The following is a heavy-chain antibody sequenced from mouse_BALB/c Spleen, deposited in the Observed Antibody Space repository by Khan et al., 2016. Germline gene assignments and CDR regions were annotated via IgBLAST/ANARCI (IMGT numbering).Heavy chain of an antibody. V-gene: IGHV9-3*02. Sequence: QIQLVQSGPELKTPGETVKISCKASGYTFTNYGMNWVKQAPGKGLKWMGWIHTSTGEPTYAEEFKGRIAFSLETSANTAHLQINNLKGEDTATYLCARTAQATFGYWGQGTLVTVSA. CDR1: GYTFTNYG. CDR2: IHTSTGEP. J-gene: IGHJ3*01. D-gene: IGHD3-2*02. CDR3: ARTAQATFGY.